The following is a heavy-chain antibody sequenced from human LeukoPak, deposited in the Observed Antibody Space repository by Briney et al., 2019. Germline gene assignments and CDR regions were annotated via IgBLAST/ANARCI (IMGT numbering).Heavy chain of an antibody. CDR3: ARDRSQEFDL. CDR2: IRYDGSNK. CDR1: GFTFSSYG. D-gene: IGHD3-10*01. Sequence: GGSLRLSCAASGFTFSSYGMHWVRQAPGKGLEWVAFIRYDGSNKYYADSVKGRFTISRDNSKNTLYLQMNRLRADDPAVYYCARDRSQEFDLWGQGTLVTVSS. V-gene: IGHV3-30*02. J-gene: IGHJ5*02.